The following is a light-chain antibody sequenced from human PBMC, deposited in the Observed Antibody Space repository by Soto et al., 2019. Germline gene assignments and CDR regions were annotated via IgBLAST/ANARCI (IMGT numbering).Light chain of an antibody. CDR1: QSVSVY. Sequence: EIVLTQSPATLSLSPGVRATLSCRASQSVSVYLAWYQQKPGQAPRLLIYDASSRAPGIPARFSGSGSGTDFTLTISSLEPEDFAVYYCQHRSSWPPTVGQETKLDIK. CDR2: DAS. J-gene: IGKJ2*01. V-gene: IGKV3-11*01. CDR3: QHRSSWPPT.